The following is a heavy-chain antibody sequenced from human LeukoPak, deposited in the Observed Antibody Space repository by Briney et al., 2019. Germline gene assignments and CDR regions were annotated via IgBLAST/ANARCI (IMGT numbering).Heavy chain of an antibody. CDR3: ARGGMVRGVKEYYYYYYYMDV. J-gene: IGHJ6*03. V-gene: IGHV3-53*01. CDR1: GFTVSSNY. Sequence: GGSLRLSCAASGFTVSSNYMSWVRQAPGKGLEWVSVIYSGGSIYYADSVKGRFTISRDNSKNTPYLQMNSLRAEDTAVYYCARGGMVRGVKEYYYYYYYMDVWGKGTTVTISS. D-gene: IGHD3-10*01. CDR2: IYSGGSI.